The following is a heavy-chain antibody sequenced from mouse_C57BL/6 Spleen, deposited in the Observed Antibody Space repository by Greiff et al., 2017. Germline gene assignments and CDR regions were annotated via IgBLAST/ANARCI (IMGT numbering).Heavy chain of an antibody. V-gene: IGHV1-72*01. CDR3: AIYYYGSSPFDY. D-gene: IGHD1-1*01. J-gene: IGHJ2*01. Sequence: VKLQESGAELVKPGASVKLSCKASGYTFTSYWMHWVKQRPGRGLEWIGRIDPNSGGTKYNEKFKSKATLTVDKPSSTAYMQLSSLTSEDSAVYYCAIYYYGSSPFDYWGQGTTLTVSS. CDR1: GYTFTSYW. CDR2: IDPNSGGT.